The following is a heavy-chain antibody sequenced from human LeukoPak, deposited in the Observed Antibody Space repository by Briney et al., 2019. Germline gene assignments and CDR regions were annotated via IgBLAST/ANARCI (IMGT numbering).Heavy chain of an antibody. D-gene: IGHD3-10*01. V-gene: IGHV3-30*04. CDR1: GFTFSSYA. CDR3: AKGQERTYYYASGSPLAFDY. Sequence: GGSLRLSCAASGFTFSSYAMHWVRQAPGKGLEWVAVISYDGSNKYYADSVKGRFTISRDNSKNTLYLQLNSLRAEDTAVYYCAKGQERTYYYASGSPLAFDYWGQGTLVTVSS. CDR2: ISYDGSNK. J-gene: IGHJ4*02.